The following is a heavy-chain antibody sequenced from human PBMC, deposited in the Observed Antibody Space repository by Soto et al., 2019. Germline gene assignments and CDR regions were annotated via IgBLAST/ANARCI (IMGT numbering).Heavy chain of an antibody. Sequence: HPGGSLRLSCAASGFTFSNYAMSWVRQAPGKGLEWVSGISSGGGSPYNADSVKGRFTISRDNSKNTLYLQMNSLRAEDTAVYYCAKGDGRIVPRHFDYWGQGTLVTVSS. J-gene: IGHJ4*02. CDR1: GFTFSNYA. CDR3: AKGDGRIVPRHFDY. CDR2: ISSGGGSP. V-gene: IGHV3-23*01. D-gene: IGHD6-6*01.